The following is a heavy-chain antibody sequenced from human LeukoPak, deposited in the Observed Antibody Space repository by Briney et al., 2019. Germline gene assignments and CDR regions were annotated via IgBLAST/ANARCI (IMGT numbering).Heavy chain of an antibody. Sequence: PSETLSLTCTVSGGSISSYYWSWIRQPPGKGLEWIGYIYYSGSTNYNPSLKSRVTISVDTSKNQFSLKLSSVTAADTAVYYCARVEIVSYAFDIWGQGTMVTVSS. CDR3: ARVEIVSYAFDI. D-gene: IGHD3-22*01. CDR2: IYYSGST. CDR1: GGSISSYY. J-gene: IGHJ3*02. V-gene: IGHV4-59*01.